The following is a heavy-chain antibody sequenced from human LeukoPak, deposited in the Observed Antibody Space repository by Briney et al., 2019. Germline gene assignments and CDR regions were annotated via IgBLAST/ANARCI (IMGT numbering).Heavy chain of an antibody. CDR3: ARGTFSSSSPYYFDY. Sequence: SETLSLTCSVSGGSISSSYWSWIRQPPGKGLEWIGEINHSGSTNYNPSLKSRVTISVDTSKNQFSLKLSSVTAADTAVYYCARGTFSSSSPYYFDYWGQGTLVTVSS. CDR1: GGSISSSY. CDR2: INHSGST. V-gene: IGHV4-34*01. J-gene: IGHJ4*02. D-gene: IGHD6-6*01.